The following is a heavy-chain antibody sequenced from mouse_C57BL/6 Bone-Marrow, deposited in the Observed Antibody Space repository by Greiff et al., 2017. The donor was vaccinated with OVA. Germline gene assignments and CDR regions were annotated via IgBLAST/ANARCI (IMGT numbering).Heavy chain of an antibody. CDR3: ARDQG. J-gene: IGHJ3*02. V-gene: IGHV5-4*01. CDR2: ISDGGSYT. CDR1: GFTFSSYA. D-gene: IGHD3-2*02. Sequence: EVQLQESGGGLVKPGGSLKLSCAASGFTFSSYAMSWVRQTPEKRLEWVATISDGGSYTYYPDNVKGRFTISRDNAKNNLYLQMSHLKSEDTAMYYCARDQGWGQGTLVTVSA.